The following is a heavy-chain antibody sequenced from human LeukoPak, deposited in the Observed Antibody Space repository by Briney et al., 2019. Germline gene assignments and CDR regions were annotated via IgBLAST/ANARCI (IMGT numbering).Heavy chain of an antibody. CDR2: TYYRSKWYN. D-gene: IGHD1-1*01. CDR1: GDSVSSNIAS. J-gene: IGHJ3*02. V-gene: IGHV6-1*01. Sequence: SQTLSLTCAISGDSVSSNIASWNSIRQSPSRGLGWLGRTYYRSKWYNDYAVSVKSRITINPDTSKNQFSLQLNSVTPEDTAVYYCARVYNWNPAGAFDIWGQGTVVTVSS. CDR3: ARVYNWNPAGAFDI.